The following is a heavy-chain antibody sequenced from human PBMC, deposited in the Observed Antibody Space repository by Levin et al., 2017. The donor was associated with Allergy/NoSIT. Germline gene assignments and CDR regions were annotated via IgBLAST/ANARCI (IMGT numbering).Heavy chain of an antibody. CDR1: GFTFSSYG. Sequence: LSLTCAASGFTFSSYGMHWVRQAPGKGLEWVAVISYDGSNKYYADSVKGRFTISRDNSKNTLYLQMNSLRAEDTAVYYCAKDHYGDGHFLFDYWGQGTLVTVSS. D-gene: IGHD4-17*01. J-gene: IGHJ4*02. V-gene: IGHV3-30*18. CDR3: AKDHYGDGHFLFDY. CDR2: ISYDGSNK.